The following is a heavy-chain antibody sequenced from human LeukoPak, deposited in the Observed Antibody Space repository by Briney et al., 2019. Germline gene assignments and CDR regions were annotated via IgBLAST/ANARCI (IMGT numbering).Heavy chain of an antibody. V-gene: IGHV4-39*07. J-gene: IGHJ5*02. Sequence: PSETLSLTCTVSGGSISSSSYYWGWIRQPPGKGLEWIGSIYYSGSTYYNPSLKSRVTISVDTSKNQFSLKLSSVTAADTAVYYCAREYSGSYYWFDPWGQGTLVTVSS. D-gene: IGHD1-26*01. CDR1: GGSISSSSYY. CDR2: IYYSGST. CDR3: AREYSGSYYWFDP.